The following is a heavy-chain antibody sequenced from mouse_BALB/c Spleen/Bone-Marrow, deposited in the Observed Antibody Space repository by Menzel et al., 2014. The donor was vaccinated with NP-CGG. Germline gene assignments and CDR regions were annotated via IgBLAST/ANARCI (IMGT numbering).Heavy chain of an antibody. CDR2: ISYSGNT. Sequence: EVKLEESGPSLVKPSQTLSLTCSVTGDSITNAYWNWIRKFPGNKIDYMGYISYSGNTYYNPSLKSRISITRDTSKNQFYLQLNSVTTEDTATYFCARGTGYYFDCWGQGTTLPVSS. CDR3: ARGTGYYFDC. V-gene: IGHV3-8*02. J-gene: IGHJ2*01. CDR1: GDSITNAY. D-gene: IGHD3-3*01.